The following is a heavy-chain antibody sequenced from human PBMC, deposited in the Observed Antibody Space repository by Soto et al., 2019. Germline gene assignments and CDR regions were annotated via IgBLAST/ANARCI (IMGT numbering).Heavy chain of an antibody. CDR3: ARSIAVPSGHIDH. CDR1: GGSMSGYY. Sequence: QVQLQESGPGLVKPSETLSLTCRVSGGSMSGYYWSWVRLAPGKGLEWIGYVYYTGSTNYNPSLPRRVSIAVDTSNKHFSLSLSLVTAADTAVYFCARSIAVPSGHIDHWGQGIRVTISS. J-gene: IGHJ4*02. V-gene: IGHV4-59*01. CDR2: VYYTGST. D-gene: IGHD6-6*01.